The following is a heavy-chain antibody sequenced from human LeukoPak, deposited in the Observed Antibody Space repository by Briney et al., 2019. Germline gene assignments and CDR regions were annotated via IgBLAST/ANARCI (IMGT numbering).Heavy chain of an antibody. J-gene: IGHJ4*02. Sequence: PSETLSLTCTVSGGSISSCYWSWIRQPPGKGLEWIGYIYYSGSTNYNPSLKSRVTISVDTSKNQFSLKLSSVTAADTAVYYCASGVSSSGWPKEDYWGQGTLVTVSS. D-gene: IGHD6-19*01. V-gene: IGHV4-59*01. CDR2: IYYSGST. CDR3: ASGVSSSGWPKEDY. CDR1: GGSISSCY.